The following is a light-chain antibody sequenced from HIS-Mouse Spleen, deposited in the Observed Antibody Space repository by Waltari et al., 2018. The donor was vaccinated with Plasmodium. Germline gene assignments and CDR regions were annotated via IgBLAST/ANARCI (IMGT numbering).Light chain of an antibody. Sequence: DIQMTQSPSSLSASVGDRVTITCRASQSISNYLNWYQQKPGKAPKFLIYAASTLQSGVPSRFSGSGSGTDFTLTISSLQPEDFATYYCQQSYSTPLFTFGPGTKVDIK. J-gene: IGKJ3*01. CDR3: QQSYSTPLFT. V-gene: IGKV1-39*01. CDR1: QSISNY. CDR2: AAS.